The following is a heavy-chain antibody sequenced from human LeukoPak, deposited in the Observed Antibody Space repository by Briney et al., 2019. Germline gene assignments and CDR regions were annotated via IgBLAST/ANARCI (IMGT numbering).Heavy chain of an antibody. J-gene: IGHJ4*02. CDR1: GYTFTGYY. CDR3: ARDLQSSSGYYYIVGY. D-gene: IGHD3-22*01. Sequence: ASVKVSCKASGYTFTGYYMHWVRRAPGQGLEWMGWINPNSGGINYAQKFQGRVTMTRDTSISTAYMELSRLRSDDTAVYYCARDLQSSSGYYYIVGYWGQGTLVTVSS. CDR2: INPNSGGI. V-gene: IGHV1-2*02.